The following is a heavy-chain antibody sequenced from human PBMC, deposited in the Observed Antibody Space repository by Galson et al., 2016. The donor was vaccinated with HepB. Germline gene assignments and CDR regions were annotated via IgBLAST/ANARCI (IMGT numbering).Heavy chain of an antibody. V-gene: IGHV3-23*01. CDR2: ISGSGHRT. D-gene: IGHD2-21*02. CDR3: AKDLGRCGSDCA. Sequence: SLRLSCAASRFAFSSYTMTWVRQAPGKGLEWVSAISGSGHRTYNADSVKGRFTISRDNSKNTLFLQMISLRAEDTDVYYCAKDLGRCGSDCAWGRGTLVTVSS. J-gene: IGHJ4*02. CDR1: RFAFSSYT.